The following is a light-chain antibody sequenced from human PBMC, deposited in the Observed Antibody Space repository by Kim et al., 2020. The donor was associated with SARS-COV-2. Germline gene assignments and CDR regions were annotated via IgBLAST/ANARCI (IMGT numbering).Light chain of an antibody. Sequence: QSFTISCTGSSSYVGGYNYVSWYRHHPGKAPKLMIYDVSQRPSGVSNRFSGSKSGNTASLNISGLQAEDEADYYCSSYTTSSTLCVFGAGTKVTVL. CDR1: SSYVGGYNY. V-gene: IGLV2-14*03. CDR3: SSYTTSSTLCV. CDR2: DVS. J-gene: IGLJ1*01.